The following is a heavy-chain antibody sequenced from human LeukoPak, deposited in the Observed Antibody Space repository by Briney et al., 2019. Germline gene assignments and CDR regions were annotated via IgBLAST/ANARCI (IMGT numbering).Heavy chain of an antibody. D-gene: IGHD2-2*02. CDR3: AREGTQKIPLNWFDP. J-gene: IGHJ5*02. CDR1: GGSISSSSYC. Sequence: PSETLSLTCTVSGGSISSSSYCWGWIRQPPGKGLEWIGSIYYSGSTYYNPSLKSRVTISVDTSKNQFSLKLSSVTAADTAVYYCAREGTQKIPLNWFDPWGQGTLVTVSS. CDR2: IYYSGST. V-gene: IGHV4-39*07.